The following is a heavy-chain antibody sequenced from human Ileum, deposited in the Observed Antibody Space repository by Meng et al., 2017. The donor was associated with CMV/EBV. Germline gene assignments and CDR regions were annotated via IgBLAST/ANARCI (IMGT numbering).Heavy chain of an antibody. CDR3: ARGDYDFGSGYSTS. V-gene: IGHV1-18*01. CDR1: GYTFTSYG. J-gene: IGHJ4*02. D-gene: IGHD3-3*01. Sequence: ASVKVSCKASGYTFTSYGISWVRQAPGQGLEWMGWISAYNGNTNYAQKLQGRVTMTTDTSTSTAYMELRSLRSDDTAVYYCARGDYDFGSGYSTSWGQGTLVTVSS. CDR2: ISAYNGNT.